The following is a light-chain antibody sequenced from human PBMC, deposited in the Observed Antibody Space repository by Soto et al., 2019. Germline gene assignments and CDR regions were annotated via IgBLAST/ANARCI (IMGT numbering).Light chain of an antibody. CDR3: QQYATSPLT. J-gene: IGKJ1*01. CDR1: QGVVNNY. CDR2: GAA. Sequence: EILLTQSPGTLSLSPGVRVTLSCRASQGVVNNYLAWYQQKPGQAPRLLVHGAANRATGLHDRFSESGAETDFTLTISRLEPEDFAVYYCQQYATSPLTFGQGTKVEIK. V-gene: IGKV3-20*01.